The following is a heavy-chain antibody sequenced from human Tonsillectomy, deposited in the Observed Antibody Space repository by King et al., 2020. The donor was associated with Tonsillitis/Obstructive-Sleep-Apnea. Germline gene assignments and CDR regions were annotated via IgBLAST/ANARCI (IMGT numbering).Heavy chain of an antibody. CDR2: IDYSGST. CDR1: GGSISSYY. CDR3: ARNLPGQSYYYYMDV. V-gene: IGHV4-59*01. J-gene: IGHJ6*03. Sequence: QLQESGPGLVKPSETLSLTCAVSGGSISSYYWSWIRQPPGKRLEWIGYIDYSGSTNYNPSLKSRVTISVDTSKNQFSLKLSSVTAADTAVYYCARNLPGQSYYYYMDVWGKGTTVTVSS. D-gene: IGHD1-14*01.